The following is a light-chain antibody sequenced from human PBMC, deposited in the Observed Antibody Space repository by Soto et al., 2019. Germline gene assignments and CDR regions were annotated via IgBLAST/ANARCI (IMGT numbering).Light chain of an antibody. J-gene: IGKJ1*01. V-gene: IGKV3-15*01. CDR1: QSVSSN. CDR2: DAS. CDR3: HQYNDWPPA. Sequence: EVVMKQSPATLSVSKEERATLSCRASQSVSSNVAWYQQKPGQAPRLLIYDASTRATGIPARFSGSGSGTEFTLTISSLQSEDFAVFYCHQYNDWPPAFGQGANVDIK.